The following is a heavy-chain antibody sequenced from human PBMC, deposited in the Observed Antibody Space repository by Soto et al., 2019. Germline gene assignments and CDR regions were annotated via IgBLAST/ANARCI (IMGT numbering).Heavy chain of an antibody. Sequence: EVQLVESGGGLVKPGGSLRLSCAASGFTFSSYSMNWVRQAPGKGLEWVSSISSSSSYIYYADSVKGRFTISRDNAKNSLYLQMNSLRAEDTAVYYCARANPLYSFDPKYYFDYWGQGTLVTVYS. CDR3: ARANPLYSFDPKYYFDY. D-gene: IGHD1-26*01. CDR1: GFTFSSYS. V-gene: IGHV3-21*01. J-gene: IGHJ4*02. CDR2: ISSSSSYI.